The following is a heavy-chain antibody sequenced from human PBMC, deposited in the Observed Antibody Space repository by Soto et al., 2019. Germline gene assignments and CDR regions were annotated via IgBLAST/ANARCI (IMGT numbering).Heavy chain of an antibody. CDR1: GGTFSSYT. CDR3: ARYVYCGGDCCGKFDD. V-gene: IGHV1-69*02. Sequence: QVQLVQSGAEVKKPGSSVKVSCKASGGTFSSYTISWVRQAPGQGLEWMGRIIPILGIANYAQKFQGRVTITADKSTSTDYMELSSLRSEDTAVYYCARYVYCGGDCCGKFDDWGQGTLVTVSS. D-gene: IGHD2-21*02. J-gene: IGHJ4*02. CDR2: IIPILGIA.